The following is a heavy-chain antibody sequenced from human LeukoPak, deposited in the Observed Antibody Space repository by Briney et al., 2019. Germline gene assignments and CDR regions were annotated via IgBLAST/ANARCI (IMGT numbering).Heavy chain of an antibody. J-gene: IGHJ5*02. Sequence: GRSLRLSCAASGFTFSSYAMHWVRQAPGKGLEWVAVISYDGSNKYYADSVKGRFTISRDNSKNTLYLQMNSLRAEDTAVYYCAKPRGLLQGWFDPWGQGTLVTVSS. D-gene: IGHD3-10*01. V-gene: IGHV3-30*04. CDR1: GFTFSSYA. CDR3: AKPRGLLQGWFDP. CDR2: ISYDGSNK.